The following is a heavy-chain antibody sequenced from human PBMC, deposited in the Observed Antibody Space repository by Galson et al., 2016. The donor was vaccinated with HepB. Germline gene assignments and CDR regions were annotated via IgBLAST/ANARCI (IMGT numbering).Heavy chain of an antibody. V-gene: IGHV4-39*01. Sequence: ETLSLTCTVAGGSISSSSYYWGWIRQPPGKGLEWIGSIYYSGSTDYNPSPKSRVAITVDTSKNQFSLNLSYVTAADTAVYYCARRVVIATSEYFDYWGQGTLVTVSS. CDR2: IYYSGST. J-gene: IGHJ4*02. CDR3: ARRVVIATSEYFDY. CDR1: GGSISSSSYY. D-gene: IGHD2-15*01.